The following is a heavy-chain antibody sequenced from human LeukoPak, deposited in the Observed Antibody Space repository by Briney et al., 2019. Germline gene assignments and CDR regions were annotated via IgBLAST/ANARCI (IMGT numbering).Heavy chain of an antibody. D-gene: IGHD4-17*01. CDR2: INPNSGGT. V-gene: IGHV1-2*02. CDR1: GYTFTGYY. CDR3: ARGASGVYTVTTSWFDP. J-gene: IGHJ5*02. Sequence: ASVKVSCKASGYTFTGYYMHWVRQAPGQGLEWMGWINPNSGGTNYAQKFRGRVTMTRDTSISTAYMELSRLRSGDTAVYYCARGASGVYTVTTSWFDPWGQGTLVTVSS.